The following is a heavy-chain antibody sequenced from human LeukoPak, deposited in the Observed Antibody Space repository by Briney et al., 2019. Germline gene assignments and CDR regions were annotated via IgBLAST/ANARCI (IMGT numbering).Heavy chain of an antibody. CDR1: GYTFSDYY. J-gene: IGHJ3*02. CDR2: MNPKSGDT. CDR3: ARLTTLITPYAFDI. D-gene: IGHD4-23*01. Sequence: VSVKVSCKASGYTFSDYYMHWVRQAPGQGLEWMGWMNPKSGDTQYAQRFQGRVTMTRDTSISTAYMELSRMSSDDTAVYYCARLTTLITPYAFDIWGQGTMVTVSS. V-gene: IGHV1-2*02.